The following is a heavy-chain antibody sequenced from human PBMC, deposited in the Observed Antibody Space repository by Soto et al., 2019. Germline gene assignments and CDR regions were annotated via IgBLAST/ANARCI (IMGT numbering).Heavy chain of an antibody. V-gene: IGHV4-4*07. CDR2: VYSSGGT. CDR3: ATGQRFSDCFDP. J-gene: IGHJ5*02. Sequence: PSETLSLTCTVSGGSMSSYYWTWIRQPAGKGLEWIGRVYSSGGTHYNPSLKSRVTISLDTSKNQFSLRLLSVTDADTAVYYCATGQRFSDCFDPWGQGTLVTVSS. CDR1: GGSMSSYY. D-gene: IGHD3-3*01.